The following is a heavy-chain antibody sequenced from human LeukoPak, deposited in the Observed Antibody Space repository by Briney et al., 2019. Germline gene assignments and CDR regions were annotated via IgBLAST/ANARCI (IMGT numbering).Heavy chain of an antibody. CDR3: ARQPNYYGSGSYGDNWFDP. D-gene: IGHD3-10*01. CDR1: GYRFTSYW. V-gene: IGHV5-51*01. CDR2: IYPGDSDT. J-gene: IGHJ5*02. Sequence: GESLKISCQGSGYRFTSYWIGWVRPMPGKGLEWMGIIYPGDSDTRYSPSFQGQVTISADKSISTAYLQWSSLKVSDTAMYYCARQPNYYGSGSYGDNWFDPWGQGALVTVSS.